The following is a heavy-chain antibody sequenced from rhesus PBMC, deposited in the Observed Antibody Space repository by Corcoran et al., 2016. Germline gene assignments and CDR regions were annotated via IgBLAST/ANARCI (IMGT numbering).Heavy chain of an antibody. CDR3: ARYIAGTADY. Sequence: QVQLQESGPGLVTPSETLSPTCAVSGGSISASYSWSWVRQPPGKGLVWTGYIYGSGGSTYYNPSLKSRVTISTDTSKNQFSLKLSSVTAADTAVYYCARYIAGTADYWGQGVLVTVSS. D-gene: IGHD1-20*01. J-gene: IGHJ4*01. CDR2: IYGSGGST. CDR1: GGSISASYS. V-gene: IGHV4S7*01.